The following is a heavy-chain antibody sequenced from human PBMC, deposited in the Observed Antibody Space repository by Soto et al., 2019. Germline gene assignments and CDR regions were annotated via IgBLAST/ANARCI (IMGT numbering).Heavy chain of an antibody. D-gene: IGHD2-2*02. CDR2: IYYSGST. V-gene: IGHV4-30-4*01. Sequence: SETLSLTCTVSGGSISSGDYYWSWIRQPPGKGLEWIGYIYYSGSTYYNPSLKSRVTISVDTSKNQFSLKLSSVTAADTAVYYCARGSTLRDIVVVPAAINGLGYNWFDPWGQGTLVTV. CDR1: GGSISSGDYY. J-gene: IGHJ5*02. CDR3: ARGSTLRDIVVVPAAINGLGYNWFDP.